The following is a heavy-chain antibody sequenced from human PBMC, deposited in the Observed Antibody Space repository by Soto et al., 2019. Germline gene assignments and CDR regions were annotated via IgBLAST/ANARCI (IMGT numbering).Heavy chain of an antibody. Sequence: DVQLVESGGGLIQPGESLRLSCAAFGLTISGKKYVAWVGQAPGEGLEWVSALYDVDGSFYADSVTGRFTTSSDSSKTTVYLQMNDLRPDDTAVYYCATWHEREHAFDVWGQGTTVTISS. CDR2: LYDVDGS. J-gene: IGHJ3*01. D-gene: IGHD1-1*01. V-gene: IGHV3-53*01. CDR1: GLTISGKKY. CDR3: ATWHEREHAFDV.